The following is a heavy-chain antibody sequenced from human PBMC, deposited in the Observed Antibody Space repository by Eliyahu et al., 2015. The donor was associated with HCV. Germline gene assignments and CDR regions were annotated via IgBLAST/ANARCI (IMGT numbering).Heavy chain of an antibody. CDR1: GFTFSTYW. J-gene: IGHJ3*02. Sequence: EVQLVESGGDLVQPGGSLRLSCAASGFTFSTYWXSWVRQAPGKGLEWVANIKHDGSAKYYLDSVKGRFTISRDNTKKSLYLQMNSLRAEDTAVYYCARGDYFDSSGYYIDAFDIWGQGTMVTGSS. CDR2: IKHDGSAK. D-gene: IGHD3-22*01. CDR3: ARGDYFDSSGYYIDAFDI. V-gene: IGHV3-7*03.